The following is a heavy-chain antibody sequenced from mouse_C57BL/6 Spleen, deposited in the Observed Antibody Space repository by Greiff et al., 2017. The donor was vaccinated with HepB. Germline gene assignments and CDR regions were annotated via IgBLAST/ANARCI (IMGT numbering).Heavy chain of an antibody. V-gene: IGHV3-6*01. Sequence: VQLKESGPGLVKPSQSLSLTCSVTGYAITSGYYWNWIRQFPGNKLEWMGDISYDGSNNYKPSLKNRISITRDTSKNQFFLKLNSVTTEDTATYYCARHYDYLYYFDYWGQGTTLTVSS. CDR3: ARHYDYLYYFDY. J-gene: IGHJ2*01. CDR2: ISYDGSN. CDR1: GYAITSGYY. D-gene: IGHD2-4*01.